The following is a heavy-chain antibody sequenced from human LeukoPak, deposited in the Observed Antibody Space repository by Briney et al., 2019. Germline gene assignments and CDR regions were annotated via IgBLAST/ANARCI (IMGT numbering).Heavy chain of an antibody. CDR3: ARAATIFGVVPNLDY. V-gene: IGHV1-2*02. D-gene: IGHD3-3*01. Sequence: ASVKVSCKASGYTFTGYYMHWVRQAPGRGLEWMGWINPNSGGTNYAQKFQGRVTMTRDTSISTAYMELSRLRSDDTAVYYCARAATIFGVVPNLDYWGQGTLVTVSS. CDR1: GYTFTGYY. J-gene: IGHJ4*02. CDR2: INPNSGGT.